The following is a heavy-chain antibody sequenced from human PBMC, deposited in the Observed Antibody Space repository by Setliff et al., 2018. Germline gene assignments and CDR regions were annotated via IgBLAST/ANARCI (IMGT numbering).Heavy chain of an antibody. CDR3: AREVGSRLDY. D-gene: IGHD6-13*01. J-gene: IGHJ4*02. CDR1: GGTFSIYT. CDR2: IIPIFGTA. Sequence: ASVKVSCKASGGTFSIYTISWVRQAPGQGLEWMGRIIPIFGTANYAQKFQGRVTITADKSTSTAYMELSSLRSDDTAVYYCAREVGSRLDYWGQGTLVTVSS. V-gene: IGHV1-69*08.